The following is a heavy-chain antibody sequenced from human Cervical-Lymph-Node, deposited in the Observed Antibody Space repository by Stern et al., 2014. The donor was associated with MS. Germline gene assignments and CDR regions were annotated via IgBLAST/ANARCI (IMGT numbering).Heavy chain of an antibody. Sequence: QLQLQESGPGLVKPSQTLSLTCTVSGGSISSGGYYWSWIRQHPGKGLEWIGYIYYSESTYYNPSLKSRVTISVDTSKNQFSLKLSSVTAADTAVYYCARVSYDFWSGYYAFDYWGQGTLVTVSS. J-gene: IGHJ4*02. CDR3: ARVSYDFWSGYYAFDY. V-gene: IGHV4-31*03. CDR1: GGSISSGGYY. D-gene: IGHD3-3*01. CDR2: IYYSEST.